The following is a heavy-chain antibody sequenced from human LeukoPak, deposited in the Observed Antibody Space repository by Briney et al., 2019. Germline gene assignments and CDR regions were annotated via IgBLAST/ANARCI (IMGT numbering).Heavy chain of an antibody. J-gene: IGHJ6*03. Sequence: PSETLSLTCTVSGGSISSYYWSWIRQPPGKGLGWIGYIYTSGSTNYNPSLKSRATTSVATPKNHFSLKLSCVTAADTAVYYCAREMYYYDSSGYNYYYYMDVWGKGTTVTVSS. CDR3: AREMYYYDSSGYNYYYYMDV. D-gene: IGHD3-22*01. CDR2: IYTSGST. V-gene: IGHV4-4*09. CDR1: GGSISSYY.